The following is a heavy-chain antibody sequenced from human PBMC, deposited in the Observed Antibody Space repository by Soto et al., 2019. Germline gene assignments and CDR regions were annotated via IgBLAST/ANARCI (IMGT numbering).Heavy chain of an antibody. CDR1: GFTFSSYE. CDR2: ISNDGSNK. Sequence: AGGSLRLSCAASGFTFSSYEMNCVRQAPGKGLEWVAVISNDGSNKYYAESVKGRFTISRDNSKNTLYLQMNSLRAEDTAVYYCAKDNWGYYCSITSCYYFDFWGQGTLVTVSS. CDR3: AKDNWGYYCSITSCYYFDF. V-gene: IGHV3-30*18. D-gene: IGHD2-2*01. J-gene: IGHJ4*02.